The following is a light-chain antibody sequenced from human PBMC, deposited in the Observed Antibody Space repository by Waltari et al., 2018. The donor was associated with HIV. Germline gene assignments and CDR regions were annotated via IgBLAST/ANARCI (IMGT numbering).Light chain of an antibody. CDR3: QQYGSSLTWT. Sequence: EIVLTQSPGTLSLSPGEGATLSCRASQTVNTYYLVWYQQKPGQAPRLLIYAANSRATGIPDRFSGSGSGTDFTLTINRLEPEDFAVYYCQQYGSSLTWTFGQGTKVELK. CDR2: AAN. V-gene: IGKV3-20*01. J-gene: IGKJ1*01. CDR1: QTVNTYY.